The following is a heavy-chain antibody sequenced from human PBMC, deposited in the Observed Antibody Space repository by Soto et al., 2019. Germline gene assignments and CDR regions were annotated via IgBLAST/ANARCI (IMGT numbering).Heavy chain of an antibody. CDR3: AHSRCGGDCLQSYSAPYYSGMVV. V-gene: IGHV2-5*02. J-gene: IGHJ6*02. CDR2: IYWDDDK. Sequence: QITLKESGPTLVKPTQTLTLICTFSGFSLNTCGLGVGWIRQPPGKALEWLALIYWDDDKHYSPSLKSRPTITQDSSKHQVALTMTNTHPVDTAPYYSAHSRCGGDCLQSYSAPYYSGMVVWGQGTTVTVSS. D-gene: IGHD2-21*02. CDR1: GFSLNTCGLG.